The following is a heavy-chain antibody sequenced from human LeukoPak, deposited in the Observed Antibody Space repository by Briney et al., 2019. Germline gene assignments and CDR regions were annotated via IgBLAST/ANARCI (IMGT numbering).Heavy chain of an antibody. Sequence: SVKVSCKASGGAFSSYTISWVRQAPGQGLELMGRIIPILGIANYAQKFQGRVTITADKSTSTAYMELSSLRSEDTAVYYCARSMPGWSSSSWYLGYWGQGTLVTVSS. V-gene: IGHV1-69*02. D-gene: IGHD6-13*01. CDR3: ARSMPGWSSSSWYLGY. CDR1: GGAFSSYT. CDR2: IIPILGIA. J-gene: IGHJ4*02.